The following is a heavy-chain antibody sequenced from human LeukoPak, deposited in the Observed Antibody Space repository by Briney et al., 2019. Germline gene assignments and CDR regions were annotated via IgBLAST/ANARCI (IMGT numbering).Heavy chain of an antibody. D-gene: IGHD5-12*01. CDR2: ISSSGSTI. CDR1: GFTFSDYY. Sequence: GGSLRLSCAASGFTFSDYYMSWIRQAPGKGLEWVSYISSSGSTIYYADSVKGRFTISRDNAKNSLYLQMNSLRAEDTAVYYCARDIVAVDYYYYMDVWGKGTTVTVSS. CDR3: ARDIVAVDYYYYMDV. V-gene: IGHV3-11*04. J-gene: IGHJ6*03.